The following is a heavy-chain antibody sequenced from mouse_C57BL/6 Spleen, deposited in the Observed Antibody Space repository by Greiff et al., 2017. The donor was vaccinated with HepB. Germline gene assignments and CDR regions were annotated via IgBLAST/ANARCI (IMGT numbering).Heavy chain of an antibody. D-gene: IGHD2-3*01. CDR1: GFTFSSYA. J-gene: IGHJ4*01. CDR3: ARGDGSFRGMMDY. CDR2: ISDGGSYT. Sequence: EVQVVESGGGLVKPGGSLKLSCAASGFTFSSYAMSWVRQTPEKRLEWVATISDGGSYTYYPDNVKGRFTISRDNAKNNLYLQMSHLKSEDTAMYYCARGDGSFRGMMDYWGQGTSVTVSS. V-gene: IGHV5-4*01.